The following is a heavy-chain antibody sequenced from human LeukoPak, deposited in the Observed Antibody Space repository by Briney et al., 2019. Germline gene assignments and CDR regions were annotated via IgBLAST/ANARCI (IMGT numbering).Heavy chain of an antibody. CDR1: GFTFSSYS. Sequence: PGGSLRLSCAASGFTFSSYSMNWVRQAPGKGLEWVAVISYDGSNKYYADSVKGRFTISRDNSKNTLYLQMNSLRAEDTAVYYCARDQFGVVKGAFDIWGQGTMVTVSS. CDR3: ARDQFGVVKGAFDI. V-gene: IGHV3-30*03. J-gene: IGHJ3*02. D-gene: IGHD3-3*01. CDR2: ISYDGSNK.